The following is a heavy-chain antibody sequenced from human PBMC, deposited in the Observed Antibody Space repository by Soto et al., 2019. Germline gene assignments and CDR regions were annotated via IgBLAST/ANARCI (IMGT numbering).Heavy chain of an antibody. CDR3: ARDDPGITMVRGVIPYYYYGMDV. D-gene: IGHD3-10*01. CDR1: GGTFSSYA. J-gene: IGHJ6*02. V-gene: IGHV1-69*13. CDR2: IIPIFGTA. Sequence: SVKVSYKASGGTFSSYAISWVRQAPGQGLEWMGGIIPIFGTANYAQKFQGRVTITADESTSTAYMELSSLRSEDTAVYYCARDDPGITMVRGVIPYYYYGMDVWG.